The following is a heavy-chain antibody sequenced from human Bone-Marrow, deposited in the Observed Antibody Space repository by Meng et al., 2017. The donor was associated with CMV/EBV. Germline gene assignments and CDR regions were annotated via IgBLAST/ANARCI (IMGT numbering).Heavy chain of an antibody. CDR2: ISGGGTTT. J-gene: IGHJ3*02. V-gene: IGHV3-23*01. D-gene: IGHD2-2*01. CDR1: GFTFSTYA. Sequence: GGSLRLSCAASGFTFSTYAMSWVRQAPGKGLEWVSGISGGGTTTYYAGSVRGRFTISRDNSKNTLYLQMNSLRAEDTAVYYCARYCSSTSCFNDAFDIWGQGTLVTVSS. CDR3: ARYCSSTSCFNDAFDI.